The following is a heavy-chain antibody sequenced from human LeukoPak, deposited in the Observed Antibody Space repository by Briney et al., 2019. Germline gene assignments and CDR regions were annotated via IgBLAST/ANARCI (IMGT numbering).Heavy chain of an antibody. D-gene: IGHD1-26*01. J-gene: IGHJ4*02. CDR2: ISGSGGSA. V-gene: IGHV3-23*01. Sequence: GGSLRLSCAASGFTFSSYAMCWVRQAPGKGLEWVSAISGSGGSAYYADSVKGRFTISRDNSKNTLYLKMSSRSAEDTAVYYCAKSESYYVGGVTRYYFDYWGQGTLVTVSS. CDR3: AKSESYYVGGVTRYYFDY. CDR1: GFTFSSYA.